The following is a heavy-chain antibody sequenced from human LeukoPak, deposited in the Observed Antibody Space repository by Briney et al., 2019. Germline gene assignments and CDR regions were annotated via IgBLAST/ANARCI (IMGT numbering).Heavy chain of an antibody. J-gene: IGHJ4*02. CDR3: ASLTGGYSSSWYSAHY. CDR1: GGSISSYY. CDR2: IYHGGST. V-gene: IGHV4-59*01. Sequence: PSETLSLTCTVSGGSISSYYWSWIRQPPGKGLEWIGYIYHGGSTSYNPSLKSRVTISLDTYNNQFSLRLSSVTAADTAVYYRASLTGGYSSSWYSAHYWGQGTLVTVSS. D-gene: IGHD6-13*01.